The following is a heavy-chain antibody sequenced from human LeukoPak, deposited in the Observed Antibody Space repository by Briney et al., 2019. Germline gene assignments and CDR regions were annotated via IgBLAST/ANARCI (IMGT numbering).Heavy chain of an antibody. Sequence: SETLSLTCTVSGGSISSYYWSWIRQPAGKGLEWIGRIYTSGSTNYNPSLKSRVTISVDTSKNQFSLKLSSVTAADTAVYYCARVFYYDSSGYSHFDYWGQGTLVTVSS. CDR1: GGSISSYY. CDR3: ARVFYYDSSGYSHFDY. CDR2: IYTSGST. V-gene: IGHV4-4*07. D-gene: IGHD3-22*01. J-gene: IGHJ4*02.